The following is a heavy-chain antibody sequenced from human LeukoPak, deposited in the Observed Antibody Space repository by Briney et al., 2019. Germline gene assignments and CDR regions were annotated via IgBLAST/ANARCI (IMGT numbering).Heavy chain of an antibody. J-gene: IGHJ4*02. CDR3: AKDSHSSGWSRPFDY. CDR1: GFTFSSYA. CDR2: ISGSGGST. D-gene: IGHD6-19*01. V-gene: IGHV3-23*01. Sequence: GGSLRLSCAASGFTFSSYAMSWVRQAPGKGLEWVSAISGSGGSTYYADSVKGGFTISRDNYKNPLYLQMTSLRAEHTAVYSCAKDSHSSGWSRPFDYWGQGTLVTVSS.